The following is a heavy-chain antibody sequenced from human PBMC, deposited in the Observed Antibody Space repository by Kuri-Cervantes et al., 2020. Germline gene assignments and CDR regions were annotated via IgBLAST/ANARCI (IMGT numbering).Heavy chain of an antibody. J-gene: IGHJ4*02. V-gene: IGHV3-7*03. CDR3: AKGGATVTIVAFDY. Sequence: GGSLRLSCAASGFTFSSYAMHWVRQAPGKGLEWVANIKEDGSETYYVDFVKGRFTISRDNAKNSLYLQMNSLRAEDTALYYCAKGGATVTIVAFDYWGQGTLVTVSS. D-gene: IGHD4-17*01. CDR2: IKEDGSET. CDR1: GFTFSSYA.